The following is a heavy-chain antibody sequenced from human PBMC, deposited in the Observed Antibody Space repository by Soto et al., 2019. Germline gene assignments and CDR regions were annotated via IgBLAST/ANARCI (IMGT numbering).Heavy chain of an antibody. CDR2: ISFDGIKK. V-gene: IGHV3-30*18. J-gene: IGHJ6*02. CDR1: GFTFRNYD. CDR3: AKPIVAAGYYGMDD. D-gene: IGHD6-13*01. Sequence: GGSLRLSCAASGFTFRNYDMHWVRQAPGKGLEWMGVISFDGIKKYYADSVKGRFTISRDSSKNKLYLQMNSLRPEDTAVYYCAKPIVAAGYYGMDDWGQGTTVTVSS.